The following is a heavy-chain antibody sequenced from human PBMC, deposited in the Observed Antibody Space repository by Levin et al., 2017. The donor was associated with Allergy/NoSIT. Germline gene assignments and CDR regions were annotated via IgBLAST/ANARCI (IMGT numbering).Heavy chain of an antibody. CDR3: ARDREGTPDY. CDR1: GFTFSTYW. D-gene: IGHD1-7*01. Sequence: GESLKISCAASGFTFSTYWMHWVRQAPGKGLVWVSRINSDGSTTSYADSVKGRFTISRDNAKNTLYLQMNTLRAEDTAVYYCARDREGTPDYWGQGTLVTVSS. J-gene: IGHJ4*02. CDR2: INSDGSTT. V-gene: IGHV3-74*01.